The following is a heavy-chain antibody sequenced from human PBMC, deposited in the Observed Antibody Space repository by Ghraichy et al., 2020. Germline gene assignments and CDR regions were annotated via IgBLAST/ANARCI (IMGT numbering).Heavy chain of an antibody. V-gene: IGHV1-69*04. D-gene: IGHD3-10*01. CDR2: FIPVLGKA. CDR3: ATADGFALYFDS. J-gene: IGHJ4*02. Sequence: SVKVSCKASGGTFNSFAFNWVRQAPGQGLEWMGRFIPVLGKAEYAQKLQGRVTISADTSTRTAYMELSSLRSDDTADYYCATADGFALYFDSWGQGTLVNVYS. CDR1: GGTFNSFA.